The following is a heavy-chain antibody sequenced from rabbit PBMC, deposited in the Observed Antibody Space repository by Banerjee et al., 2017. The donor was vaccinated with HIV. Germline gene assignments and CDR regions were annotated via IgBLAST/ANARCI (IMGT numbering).Heavy chain of an antibody. J-gene: IGHJ3*01. Sequence: QEQLEESGGDLVKPGASLTLTCTASGFSFSSSYWICWVRQAPGNGLEWIACIYGGSGGSTGYASWVNGRFTISRSTGLNTVTLQMTSLTAADTATYFCARSASASGTYMSLWGQGTLVTVS. V-gene: IGHV1S45*01. CDR2: IYGGSGGST. D-gene: IGHD1-1*01. CDR3: ARSASASGTYMSL. CDR1: GFSFSSSYW.